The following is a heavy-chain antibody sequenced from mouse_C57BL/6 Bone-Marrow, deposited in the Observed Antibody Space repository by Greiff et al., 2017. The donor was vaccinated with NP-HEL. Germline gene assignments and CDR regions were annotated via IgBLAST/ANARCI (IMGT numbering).Heavy chain of an antibody. CDR1: GYTFTSYW. Sequence: QVQLQQPGAELVMPGASVKLSCKAYGYTFTSYWMHWVKQRPGQGFEWIGEIDPSDSYTNYNQKFKGQSTWTVDKSSSTAYMQLSSLTPEDSAVYYCAREFVTTVVARNYFDYWGQGTTLTVSS. D-gene: IGHD1-1*01. V-gene: IGHV1-69*01. CDR2: IDPSDSYT. CDR3: AREFVTTVVARNYFDY. J-gene: IGHJ2*01.